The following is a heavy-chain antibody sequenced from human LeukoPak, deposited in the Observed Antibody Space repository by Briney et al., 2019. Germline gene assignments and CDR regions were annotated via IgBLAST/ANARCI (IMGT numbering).Heavy chain of an antibody. J-gene: IGHJ4*02. Sequence: PGGSLRLSCAASGFTFSSYGMSWVRQAPGKGLELVSAISDSGNTYHADSVKGRFTISRDSSKNTLFLQMNRLRPEDAAVYYCAKAPVTTCRGAYCYPFDYWGQGTLVTVSS. CDR3: AKAPVTTCRGAYCYPFDY. D-gene: IGHD2-21*01. CDR1: GFTFSSYG. CDR2: ISDSGNT. V-gene: IGHV3-23*01.